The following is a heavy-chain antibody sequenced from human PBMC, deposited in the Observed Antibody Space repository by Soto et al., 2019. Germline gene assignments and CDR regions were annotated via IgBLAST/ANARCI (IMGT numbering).Heavy chain of an antibody. J-gene: IGHJ4*02. D-gene: IGHD3-22*01. CDR3: ASPSYYDRSGYSYFDY. Sequence: QVQLVQSGAEVKKPESSVKVSCKASGGTFSSYAISWVRQAPGQGLEWMGGIIPIFGTANYAQKFQGRVTITEGESTSTAYRELSSLRSEDTAVYYCASPSYYDRSGYSYFDYWGQGTLVTVSS. V-gene: IGHV1-69*01. CDR1: GGTFSSYA. CDR2: IIPIFGTA.